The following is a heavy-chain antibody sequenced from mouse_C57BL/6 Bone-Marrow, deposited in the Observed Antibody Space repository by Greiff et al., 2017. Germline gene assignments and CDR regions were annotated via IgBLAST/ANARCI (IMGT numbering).Heavy chain of an antibody. CDR3: ARRGRTMDY. Sequence: EVKLMESGGDLVKPGGSLKLSCAASGFTFSSYGMSWVRQTPDKRLEWVATISSGGSYTYYPDSVKGRFTISRDNAKNTLYLQMSSLKSEDTAMYYCARRGRTMDYWGQGTSVTVSS. CDR1: GFTFSSYG. CDR2: ISSGGSYT. V-gene: IGHV5-6*02. J-gene: IGHJ4*01.